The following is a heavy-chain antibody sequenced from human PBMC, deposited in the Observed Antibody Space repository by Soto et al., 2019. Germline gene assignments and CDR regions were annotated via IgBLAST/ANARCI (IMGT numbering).Heavy chain of an antibody. D-gene: IGHD3-22*01. J-gene: IGHJ6*02. CDR2: ISDDGSNR. Sequence: GGSLRRSCAASGFTFSSYGLHWGRQAPGKGQEWVAGISDDGSNRYYADSVKGRFTISRDNSKNTLYLKMNSLRAEDTALYYCAKVAITMIVVAPPDVCGQGTTVTVSS. CDR1: GFTFSSYG. CDR3: AKVAITMIVVAPPDV. V-gene: IGHV3-30*18.